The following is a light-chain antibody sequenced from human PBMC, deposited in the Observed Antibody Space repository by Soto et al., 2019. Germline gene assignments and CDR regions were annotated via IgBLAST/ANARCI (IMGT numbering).Light chain of an antibody. CDR1: SIDVAGSNF. CDR3: CSYSDSSTLYV. Sequence: QSALTQPRSVSGSPGQSVTISCAGTSIDVAGSNFVSWYRQHPGKAPKVMIYDVTKRPSGVPDRFSGSKSGNTASLTISGLQAEDEADYYCCSYSDSSTLYVFGNGTKVTVL. V-gene: IGLV2-11*01. CDR2: DVT. J-gene: IGLJ1*01.